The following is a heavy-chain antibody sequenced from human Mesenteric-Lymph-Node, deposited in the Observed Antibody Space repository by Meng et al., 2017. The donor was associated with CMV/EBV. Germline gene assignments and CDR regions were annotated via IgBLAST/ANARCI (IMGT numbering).Heavy chain of an antibody. CDR2: ISYDGNSK. D-gene: IGHD2-2*01. CDR3: ARSLLVVAAANMGSGYYYYAMDV. V-gene: IGHV3-30*04. Sequence: GGSLRLSCAASGFTFSTYAMHWVRQAPGKGLEWVAVISYDGNSKYYADSVKGRFTISRDNSKNTLYLQMNSLRPEDTAVFYCARSLLVVAAANMGSGYYYYAMDVWGQGTTVTVSS. J-gene: IGHJ6*02. CDR1: GFTFSTYA.